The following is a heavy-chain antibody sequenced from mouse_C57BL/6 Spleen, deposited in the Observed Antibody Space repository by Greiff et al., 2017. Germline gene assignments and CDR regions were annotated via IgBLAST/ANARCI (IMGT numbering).Heavy chain of an antibody. Sequence: QVQLQQPGPELVKPGASVKISCKASGYTFTDYYIHWVKQRPGQGLAWIGWIFPGSGSTYYNEKFKGKATLTVDKSSSTAYMLLSSLSAEDSAVYFYARDGYCGGDYWGQGTSVTVSA. CDR2: IFPGSGST. D-gene: IGHD2-3*01. CDR3: ARDGYCGGDY. J-gene: IGHJ4*01. V-gene: IGHV1-75*01. CDR1: GYTFTDYY.